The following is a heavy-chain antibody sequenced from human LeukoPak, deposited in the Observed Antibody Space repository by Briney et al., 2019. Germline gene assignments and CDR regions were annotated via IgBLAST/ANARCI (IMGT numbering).Heavy chain of an antibody. CDR3: ARAGVLRFLEWLSPFDY. D-gene: IGHD3-3*01. CDR1: GGSISSSSYY. Sequence: SETLSLTCTVSGGSISSSSYYWGWIRQPPGNGLEWIGRIYYSRSTYYNPSLKSRVTISVDTSKNQFSLKLSSVTAADTAVYYCARAGVLRFLEWLSPFDYWGQGTLVTVSS. V-gene: IGHV4-39*07. J-gene: IGHJ4*02. CDR2: IYYSRST.